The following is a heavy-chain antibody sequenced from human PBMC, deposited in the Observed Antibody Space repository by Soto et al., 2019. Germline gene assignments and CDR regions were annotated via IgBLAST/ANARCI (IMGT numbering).Heavy chain of an antibody. CDR2: ISPNSGVT. Sequence: ASVKVSCKASGYIFVDYYMLWLRQAPGQGLEWMGWISPNSGVTNFAQRFQGRVTMTRDTSINTAYLELRRLRSDDTSIYYCAAGAESYFDFWGQGALVTVSS. CDR1: GYIFVDYY. CDR3: AAGAESYFDF. D-gene: IGHD3-10*01. J-gene: IGHJ4*02. V-gene: IGHV1-2*02.